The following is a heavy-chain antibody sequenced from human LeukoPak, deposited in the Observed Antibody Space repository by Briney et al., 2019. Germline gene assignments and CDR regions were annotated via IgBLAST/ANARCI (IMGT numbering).Heavy chain of an antibody. CDR1: GFTFSRSW. D-gene: IGHD3-22*01. J-gene: IGHJ4*02. CDR3: ARNSDYYDYSPQSV. V-gene: IGHV3-30*03. CDR2: ISHDGSDK. Sequence: GGSLRLSCAASGFTFSRSWMTWVRQAPGKGLEWVALISHDGSDKYYADSVKGRFPIFRDNSKNMLYLQMNSLRIEDTAVYYCARNSDYYDYSPQSVWGQGTLVTVS.